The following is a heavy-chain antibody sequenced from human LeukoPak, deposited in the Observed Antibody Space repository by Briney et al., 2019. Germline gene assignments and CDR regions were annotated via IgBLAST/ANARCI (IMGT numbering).Heavy chain of an antibody. CDR1: GYAFNNYY. CDR3: ARRHECSDTSCLIDY. D-gene: IGHD2-2*01. Sequence: ASVKVSCKASGYAFNNYYLHWVRQAPGQGFEWMGIINPRGGSASYAQKFQGRVTLTRDTSISTAYMELSSLRSDDTAVYYCARRHECSDTSCLIDYWGQGTLVTVSS. CDR2: INPRGGSA. J-gene: IGHJ4*02. V-gene: IGHV1-46*02.